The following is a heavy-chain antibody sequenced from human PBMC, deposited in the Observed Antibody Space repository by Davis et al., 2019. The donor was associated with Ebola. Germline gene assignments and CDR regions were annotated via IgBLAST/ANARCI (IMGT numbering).Heavy chain of an antibody. CDR3: ARSRKAAAGTWSLFDY. Sequence: SVKVSCKASGGTFSSFAISWVRQAPGQGLEWMGGIIPIFGTAIYAQKFQGRVTITADKSTSTAYMELSSLRSEDTAVYYCARSRKAAAGTWSLFDYWGQGTLVTVSS. V-gene: IGHV1-69*06. J-gene: IGHJ4*02. CDR1: GGTFSSFA. CDR2: IIPIFGTA. D-gene: IGHD6-13*01.